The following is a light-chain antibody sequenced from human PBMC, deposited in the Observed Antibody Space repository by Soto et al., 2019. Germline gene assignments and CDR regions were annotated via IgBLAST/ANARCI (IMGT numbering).Light chain of an antibody. J-gene: IGKJ1*01. CDR2: GAS. CDR3: HQYNNWQGT. CDR1: QSVSSN. Sequence: EIVMTQSPATLSVSPGERATLSCRASQSVSSNLAWYQQKPGQAPRLLIYGASTRATGVPARFSGSGSGTEFTLTISSLESVDFAVYYCHQYNNWQGTFGQGTRVDIK. V-gene: IGKV3-15*01.